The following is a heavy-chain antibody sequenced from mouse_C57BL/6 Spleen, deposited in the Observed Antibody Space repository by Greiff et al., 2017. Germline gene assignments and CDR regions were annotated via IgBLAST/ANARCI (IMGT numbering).Heavy chain of an antibody. V-gene: IGHV1-81*01. CDR3: ARPPMITYFDY. CDR1: GYTFTSYG. CDR2: IYPRSGNT. Sequence: VMLVESGAELARPGASVKLSCKASGYTFTSYGISWVKQRTGQGLEWIGEIYPRSGNTYYNEKFKGKATLTADKSSSTAYMELRSLTSEDSAVYFCARPPMITYFDYWGQGTTLTVSS. J-gene: IGHJ2*01. D-gene: IGHD2-4*01.